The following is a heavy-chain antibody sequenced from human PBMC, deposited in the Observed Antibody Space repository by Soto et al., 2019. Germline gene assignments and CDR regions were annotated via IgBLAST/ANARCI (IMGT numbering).Heavy chain of an antibody. CDR2: IYYTGST. CDR1: GGSVNSDYYY. Sequence: SETLSLTCTVSGGSVNSDYYYWSWIRQPPGKGLEWIGYIYYTGSTNYNPSLKSRVTISEDTSKSQFSLKVNSMTAADTAVYYCARYRREAVAGYTLDNWGQGILVTVSS. J-gene: IGHJ4*02. CDR3: ARYRREAVAGYTLDN. D-gene: IGHD6-13*01. V-gene: IGHV4-61*01.